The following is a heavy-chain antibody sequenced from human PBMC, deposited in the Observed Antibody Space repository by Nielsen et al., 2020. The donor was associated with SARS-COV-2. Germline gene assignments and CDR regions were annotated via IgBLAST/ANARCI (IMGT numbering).Heavy chain of an antibody. CDR2: IVVGSGNT. D-gene: IGHD3-22*01. CDR1: GYTFTGYY. V-gene: IGHV1-58*02. CDR3: AAVRSYYDSSGYYGYYYGMDV. J-gene: IGHJ6*02. Sequence: SVKVSCKASGYTFTGYYMHWVRQAPGQGLEWIGWIVVGSGNTNYAQKFQERVTITRDMSTSTAYMELSSLRSEDTAVYYCAAVRSYYDSSGYYGYYYGMDVWGQGTTVTVSS.